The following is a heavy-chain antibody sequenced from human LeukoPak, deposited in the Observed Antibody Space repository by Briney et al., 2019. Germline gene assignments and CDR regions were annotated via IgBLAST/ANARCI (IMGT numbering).Heavy chain of an antibody. D-gene: IGHD2-8*01. Sequence: SETLSLTCTVSGGSIYSYYWSWIRQPAGKGLEWIGRIYTSGSTNYNPSLKRRVTMSVDTSKNQFSLRLTSVTAADTAVYYCARDYKFYCTNGVCYTYYFDYWGQGTLVTVSS. CDR1: GGSIYSYY. J-gene: IGHJ4*02. CDR2: IYTSGST. CDR3: ARDYKFYCTNGVCYTYYFDY. V-gene: IGHV4-4*07.